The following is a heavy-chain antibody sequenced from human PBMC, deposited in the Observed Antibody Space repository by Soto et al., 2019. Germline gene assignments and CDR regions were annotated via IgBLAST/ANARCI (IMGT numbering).Heavy chain of an antibody. V-gene: IGHV1-18*01. Sequence: ASVKVSCKASGYTFTSYGISWVRQAPGQEIERMGWIRAYNVNTNEPQKLQGRVTMTTDKSTSTAYMELRSLRSDDPAVYYCAREFYDFWSGYYSDYYGRDVGGQGTTVTVSS. D-gene: IGHD3-3*01. J-gene: IGHJ6*02. CDR1: GYTFTSYG. CDR2: IRAYNVNT. CDR3: AREFYDFWSGYYSDYYGRDV.